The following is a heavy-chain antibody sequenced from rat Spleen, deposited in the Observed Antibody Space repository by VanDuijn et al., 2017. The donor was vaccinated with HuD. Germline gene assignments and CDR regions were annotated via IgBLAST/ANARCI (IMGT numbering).Heavy chain of an antibody. CDR3: ARGLYSSYIYGVMDA. V-gene: IGHV5-31*01. J-gene: IGHJ4*01. CDR1: GFTFNNYW. CDR2: ITNASGRT. D-gene: IGHD1-2*01. Sequence: EVQLVESGGGLVQPGRSLKLSCVASGFTFNNYWMTWIRQAPGKGLEWVASITNASGRTYYPDSVKGRFTISRDNAKNTLYLQMDSLMSEDTATYFCARGLYSSYIYGVMDAWGQGASVTVSA.